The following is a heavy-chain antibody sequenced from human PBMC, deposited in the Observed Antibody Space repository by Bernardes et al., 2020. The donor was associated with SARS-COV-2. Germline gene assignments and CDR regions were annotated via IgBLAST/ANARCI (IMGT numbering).Heavy chain of an antibody. CDR2: ISSSSTI. V-gene: IGHV3-48*02. CDR1: GFTFSSYS. Sequence: GSLRLSCAASGFTFSSYSMNWVRQAPGKGLEWVSYISSSSTIYYADSVKGRFTISRDNAKNSLYLQMNSLRDEDTAVYYCARDPGVEGYYGYYYYYGMDVWGQGTTVTVSS. J-gene: IGHJ6*02. D-gene: IGHD3-22*01. CDR3: ARDPGVEGYYGYYYYYGMDV.